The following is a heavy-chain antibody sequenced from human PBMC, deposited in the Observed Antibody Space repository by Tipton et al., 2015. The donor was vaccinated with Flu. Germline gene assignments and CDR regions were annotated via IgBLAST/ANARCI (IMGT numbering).Heavy chain of an antibody. CDR3: ARHILWFGEGGMDV. V-gene: IGHV1-18*01. J-gene: IGHJ6*02. CDR1: GYDVTKYG. CDR2: ISAHTGQA. D-gene: IGHD3-10*01. Sequence: LVQSGAEVKKPGASVKVSCKASGYDVTKYGISWVRQAPGQGLQWMGWISAHTGQANYAQNFRGRVTMTADTSTMTASMELRSLTSGDTAVYYCARHILWFGEGGMDVWGQGTTVTVS.